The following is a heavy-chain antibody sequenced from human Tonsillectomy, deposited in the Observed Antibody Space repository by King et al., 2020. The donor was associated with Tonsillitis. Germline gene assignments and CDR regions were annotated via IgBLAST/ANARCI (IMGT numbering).Heavy chain of an antibody. J-gene: IGHJ5*02. Sequence: VQLVESGAEVKKPGASVKVSCKASGYTFTSYYMHWVRQAPGQGLEWMGIINPSGGSTSYAQKFQSRVTMTRDTSTSTVYMELSSLRSEDTAVYYCARDLLYSSGYYNWFDPWGQGTLVTVSS. D-gene: IGHD3-22*01. CDR1: GYTFTSYY. CDR3: ARDLLYSSGYYNWFDP. CDR2: INPSGGST. V-gene: IGHV1-46*01.